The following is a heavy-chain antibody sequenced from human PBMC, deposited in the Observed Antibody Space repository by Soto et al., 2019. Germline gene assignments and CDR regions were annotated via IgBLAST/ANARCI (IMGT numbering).Heavy chain of an antibody. CDR1: VYAFTNYW. V-gene: IGHV5-10-1*01. D-gene: IGHD5-18*01. CDR2: IDPSDSRT. J-gene: IGHJ4*02. Sequence: GEALNISWNASVYAFTNYWISWGLHNPGQVLEWRGRIDPSDSRTKYSPSFDGHVTISSEKSISASFLEWSRLSGAGTAAYSVARRRGYTYEFAYWGQGTRVTVSS. CDR3: ARRRGYTYEFAY.